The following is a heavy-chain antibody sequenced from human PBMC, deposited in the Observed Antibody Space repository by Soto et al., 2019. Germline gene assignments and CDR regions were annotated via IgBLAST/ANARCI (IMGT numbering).Heavy chain of an antibody. CDR3: TTAENYYDSSSFDY. Sequence: PGGSLRLSCVASGFTFNNAWMNWVRQAPGKGLEWVGRIKSKTDGGTTDYAALVKGRFTISRDDSKTTPYLQMNGLKTEDTAVYYCTTAENYYDSSSFDYWGQGTLVTVSS. J-gene: IGHJ4*02. V-gene: IGHV3-15*01. CDR2: IKSKTDGGTT. CDR1: GFTFNNAW. D-gene: IGHD3-22*01.